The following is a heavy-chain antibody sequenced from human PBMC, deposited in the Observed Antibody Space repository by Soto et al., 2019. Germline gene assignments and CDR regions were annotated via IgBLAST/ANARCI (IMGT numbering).Heavy chain of an antibody. CDR3: ARLVTDIYGFYYFDY. V-gene: IGHV3-30-3*01. Sequence: QVQLVESGGGVVQPGRSLRLSCATSGFTFSAYDMHWVRQAPGKGLEWVALISSDGNKKNYADSVKGRFTIFRDNSKNTLFLQMNSLRAEDTAVYFCARLVTDIYGFYYFDYWGQGTLVTVSS. D-gene: IGHD5-18*01. CDR1: GFTFSAYD. J-gene: IGHJ4*02. CDR2: ISSDGNKK.